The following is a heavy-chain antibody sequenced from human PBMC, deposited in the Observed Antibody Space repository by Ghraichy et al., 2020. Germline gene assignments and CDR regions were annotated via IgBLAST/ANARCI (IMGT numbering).Heavy chain of an antibody. CDR2: INHCGST. Sequence: SETLSLTCAVYGGSFSGYYWSWIRQPPGKGLEWIGEINHCGSTNYNPSLKSRVTISVDTSKNQFSLKLSSVTAADTAVYYCARGGIRIAARPLPYYYYMDVWGKGTTVTVSS. V-gene: IGHV4-34*01. D-gene: IGHD6-6*01. CDR3: ARGGIRIAARPLPYYYYMDV. J-gene: IGHJ6*03. CDR1: GGSFSGYY.